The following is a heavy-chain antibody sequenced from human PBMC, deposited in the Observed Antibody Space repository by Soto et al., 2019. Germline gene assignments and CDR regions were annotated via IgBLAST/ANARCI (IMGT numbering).Heavy chain of an antibody. V-gene: IGHV1-24*01. Sequence: ASVKVSCKVSGYTLTELSMHWVRQAPGKGLEWMGGFDPEDGETIYAQKFQGRVTMTEDTSTDTAYMELSSLRSENTAVYYCATLSVEVPAAILVYSYYYGMDVWGQGTTVTVSS. D-gene: IGHD2-2*02. CDR1: GYTLTELS. CDR2: FDPEDGET. CDR3: ATLSVEVPAAILVYSYYYGMDV. J-gene: IGHJ6*02.